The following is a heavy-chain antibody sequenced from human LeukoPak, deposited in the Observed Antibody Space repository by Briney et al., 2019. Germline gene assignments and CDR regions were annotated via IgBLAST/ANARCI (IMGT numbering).Heavy chain of an antibody. CDR1: GFTFSSYS. J-gene: IGHJ4*02. V-gene: IGHV3-21*01. Sequence: PGGSLRLSCAASGFTFSSYSMNWVRQAPGKGLEWVSSISSSSSYIYYADSVKGRFTISRDNAKNSLYLQMNSLRAEDTAVYYCAREVAGTAKIDYWGQGTLVTVS. CDR3: AREVAGTAKIDY. CDR2: ISSSSSYI. D-gene: IGHD6-19*01.